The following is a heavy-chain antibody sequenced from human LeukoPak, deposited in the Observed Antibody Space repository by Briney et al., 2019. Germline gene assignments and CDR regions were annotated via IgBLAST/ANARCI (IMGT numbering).Heavy chain of an antibody. CDR1: GYSFTSYD. CDR2: MNPNSGNT. D-gene: IGHD6-13*01. V-gene: IGHV1-8*01. J-gene: IGHJ4*02. CDR3: ARRVAAGGTCMGY. Sequence: ASVKVSCKASGYSFTSYDINWVRQATGQGLEWMGWMNPNSGNTGSAQKFQGRVTMTRNTSISTAYMELSNLGSEDTAVYYCARRVAAGGTCMGYWGQGTLVTVSS.